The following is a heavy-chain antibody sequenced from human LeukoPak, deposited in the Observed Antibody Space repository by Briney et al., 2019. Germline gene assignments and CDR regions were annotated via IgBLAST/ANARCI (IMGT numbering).Heavy chain of an antibody. CDR1: GFTFSSYE. V-gene: IGHV3-48*03. CDR2: ISSSGSTI. CDR3: AKTQDSNTWSTNNWFDS. D-gene: IGHD6-13*01. Sequence: GGSLRLSCAASGFTFSSYEMNWVRQAPGKGLEWVSYISSSGSTIYYADSVKGRFTISRDNAKNSLYLQMNSLRVEDTAVYYCAKTQDSNTWSTNNWFDSWGQGTLVTVSS. J-gene: IGHJ5*01.